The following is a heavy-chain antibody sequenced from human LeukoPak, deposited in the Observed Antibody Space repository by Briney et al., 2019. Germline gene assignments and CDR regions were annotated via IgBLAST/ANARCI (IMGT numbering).Heavy chain of an antibody. CDR3: ARKRGYCSGGSCYNPHFDY. Sequence: PSETLSLTCTVSGGSISSGNYYWSWIRQPAGKELEWIGRIYTGGSTNYNPSLKSRVAISVDTSKNQFSLKLSSVTAADTAVYYCARKRGYCSGGSCYNPHFDYWGQGTLVTVSS. CDR1: GGSISSGNYY. J-gene: IGHJ4*02. D-gene: IGHD2-15*01. CDR2: IYTGGST. V-gene: IGHV4-61*02.